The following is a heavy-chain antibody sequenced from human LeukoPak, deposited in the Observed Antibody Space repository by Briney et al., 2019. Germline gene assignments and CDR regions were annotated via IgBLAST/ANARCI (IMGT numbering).Heavy chain of an antibody. V-gene: IGHV1-3*01. CDR2: INAGNGNT. CDR3: ARPDYGDTPPQY. D-gene: IGHD4-17*01. J-gene: IGHJ4*02. Sequence: ASVKVSCKASGYTFTTYAMHWVRQAPGQRLEWMGWINAGNGNTKYSQKFQGRVTITSDTSASTAYMELSSLRSEDTAVYYCARPDYGDTPPQYWGQGTLVTVSS. CDR1: GYTFTTYA.